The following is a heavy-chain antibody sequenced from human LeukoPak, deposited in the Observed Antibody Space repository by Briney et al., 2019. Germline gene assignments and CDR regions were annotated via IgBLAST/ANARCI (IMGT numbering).Heavy chain of an antibody. V-gene: IGHV4-4*07. J-gene: IGHJ3*02. D-gene: IGHD6-13*01. Sequence: PSETLSLTCTVSGGSISSYYWSWIRQPAGRGLEWIGRIYTSGNTNYNPSLKSRVTMSVDKSKNQFSLKLSSMTAADTAVYYCARADGPIAAAGMVAFDIWGQGTMVTVSS. CDR2: IYTSGNT. CDR1: GGSISSYY. CDR3: ARADGPIAAAGMVAFDI.